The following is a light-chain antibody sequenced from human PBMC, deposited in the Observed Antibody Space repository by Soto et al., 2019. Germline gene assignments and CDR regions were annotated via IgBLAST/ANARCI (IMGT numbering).Light chain of an antibody. Sequence: EIVLTQSPGTLSLSPGERATLSCRASQSVSSSYLAWYQQKPGQAPRLLIYGASSRATGISDRFSGTGSGPDFPLTITRLEPEPLAVYYCQQYGCPITFGQGTRLEIQ. CDR3: QQYGCPIT. V-gene: IGKV3-20*01. CDR2: GAS. J-gene: IGKJ5*01. CDR1: QSVSSSY.